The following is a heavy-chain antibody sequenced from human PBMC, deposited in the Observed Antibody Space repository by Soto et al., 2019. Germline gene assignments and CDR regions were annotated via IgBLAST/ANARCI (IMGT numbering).Heavy chain of an antibody. CDR1: GFSLTTSGVG. V-gene: IGHV2-5*02. J-gene: IGHJ4*02. CDR3: XXXXXHFDSSGYYSDFDY. D-gene: IGHD3-22*01. CDR2: IYWDDDN. Sequence: QITLKESGPTLVKPTQTLTLTCTFSGFSLTTSGVGVGWIRQPPGKALEWLALIYWDDDNRYSPSLKSRLTITKDTSKXXXXXXXXXXXXXXXGTXXXXXXXXHFDSSGYYSDFDYWGQGTLVIVSS.